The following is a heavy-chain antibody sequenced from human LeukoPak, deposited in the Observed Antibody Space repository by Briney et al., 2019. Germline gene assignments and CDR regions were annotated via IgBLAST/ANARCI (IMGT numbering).Heavy chain of an antibody. CDR2: ISGSGGST. D-gene: IGHD3-16*02. Sequence: GGSLRLSCAASGFTFSSYAMSWVRQAPGKGLEWVSAISGSGGSTYYADSVKGRFTISRDNSKNTLYLQMNSLRAEDTAVYYCARDYVWGSDRYGGGLFDYWGQGTLVTVSS. CDR1: GFTFSSYA. V-gene: IGHV3-23*01. J-gene: IGHJ4*02. CDR3: ARDYVWGSDRYGGGLFDY.